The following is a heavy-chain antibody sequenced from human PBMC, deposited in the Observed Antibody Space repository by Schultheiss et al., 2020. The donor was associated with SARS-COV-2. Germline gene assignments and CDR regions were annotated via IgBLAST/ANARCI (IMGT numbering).Heavy chain of an antibody. CDR3: ARDGEVATTRDWYFDL. CDR1: GGSISSGDYY. J-gene: IGHJ2*01. Sequence: SQTLSLTCTVSGGSISSGDYYWSWIRQPPGKGLEWIGYIYYSGSTYYNPSLKSRVTISVDTSKNQFSLKLSSVTAADTAVYYCARDGEVATTRDWYFDLWGRGTLVTVSS. V-gene: IGHV4-30-4*01. CDR2: IYYSGST. D-gene: IGHD5-12*01.